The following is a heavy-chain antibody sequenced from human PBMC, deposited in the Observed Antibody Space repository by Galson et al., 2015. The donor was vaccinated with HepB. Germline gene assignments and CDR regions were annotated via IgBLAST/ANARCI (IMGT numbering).Heavy chain of an antibody. V-gene: IGHV4-39*01. CDR3: ASYCSGGSCYFSYYGMDV. J-gene: IGHJ6*02. D-gene: IGHD2-15*01. CDR1: GGSISSSSYY. CDR2: IYYSGST. Sequence: SETLSLTCTVSGGSISSSSYYWGWIRQPPGKGLEWIGSIYYSGSTYYNPSLKSRVTISVDTSKNQFSLKLSSVTAADTAVYYCASYCSGGSCYFSYYGMDVWGQGTTVTVSS.